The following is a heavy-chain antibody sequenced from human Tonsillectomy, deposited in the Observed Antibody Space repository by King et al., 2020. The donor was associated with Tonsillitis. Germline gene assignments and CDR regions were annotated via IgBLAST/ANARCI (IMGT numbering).Heavy chain of an antibody. Sequence: VQLQQWGAGLLKPSETLSLTCAVYGVSFSGYYWSWIRQPPGKGLEWIGEINHSGSTNYTPSLKSRVTISVDTSKNQFSLKLSSATAADTAGYYCARFHLEWLGGAFDIWGQGTMVAVSS. V-gene: IGHV4-34*01. CDR3: ARFHLEWLGGAFDI. CDR2: INHSGST. J-gene: IGHJ3*02. D-gene: IGHD6-19*01. CDR1: GVSFSGYY.